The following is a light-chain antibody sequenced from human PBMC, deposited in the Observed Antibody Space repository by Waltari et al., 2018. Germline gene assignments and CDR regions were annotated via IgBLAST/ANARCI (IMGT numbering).Light chain of an antibody. Sequence: IMLTQSPGTLSLSRGESATLSCRASQSISRYLAWYQQKPGQAPRLLIYGSSTRATGIPDRFSGSGSGTDFTLTISGLEPEDSAVYYCQHHFRLPATFGQGTKVEIK. CDR2: GSS. V-gene: IGKV3-20*01. CDR1: QSISRY. CDR3: QHHFRLPAT. J-gene: IGKJ1*01.